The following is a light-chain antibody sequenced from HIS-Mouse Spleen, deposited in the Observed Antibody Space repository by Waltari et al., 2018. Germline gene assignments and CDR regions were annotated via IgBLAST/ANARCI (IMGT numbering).Light chain of an antibody. CDR2: GKN. V-gene: IGLV3-19*01. Sequence: SSELTQDPAVSVALGQTVRITCQGDSLRSYYASWYQQKPGQAPVLVIYGKNNRPSWMLYCFSGSSSGYTASLPIPGAQAEEEADYSCSSRDSICNHVVSGVGTKQTVL. J-gene: IGLJ2*01. CDR1: SLRSYY. CDR3: SSRDSICNHVV.